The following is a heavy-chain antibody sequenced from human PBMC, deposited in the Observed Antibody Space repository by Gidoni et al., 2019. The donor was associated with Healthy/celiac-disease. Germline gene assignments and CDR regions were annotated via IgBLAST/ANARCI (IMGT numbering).Heavy chain of an antibody. CDR3: ARSGYSYGPLDY. V-gene: IGHV3-66*01. J-gene: IGHJ4*02. CDR1: GFTVSSNY. D-gene: IGHD5-18*01. Sequence: EVQLVESGGGLVQPGGSLRLCCAASGFTVSSNYMSWVRQAPGKGLEWVSVIYSGGNTYYADSVKGRFTISRDNSKNTLYLQMNSLRAEDTAVYYCARSGYSYGPLDYWGQGTLVTVSS. CDR2: IYSGGNT.